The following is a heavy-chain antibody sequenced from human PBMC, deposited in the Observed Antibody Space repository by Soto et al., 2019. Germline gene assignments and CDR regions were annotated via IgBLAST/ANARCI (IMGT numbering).Heavy chain of an antibody. V-gene: IGHV4-31*03. J-gene: IGHJ6*02. D-gene: IGHD4-4*01. CDR1: EGSISSGAYY. CDR2: IYYSGIT. CDR3: ARDGYSNYGYGMDV. Sequence: SETLGVACTFSEGSISSGAYYWSWIRQHPGKGLEWIGYIYYSGITYYNPSLKSRVTISVDTSKNQFSLKLSSVTAADTAVYYRARDGYSNYGYGMDVWGQGTTVTVSS.